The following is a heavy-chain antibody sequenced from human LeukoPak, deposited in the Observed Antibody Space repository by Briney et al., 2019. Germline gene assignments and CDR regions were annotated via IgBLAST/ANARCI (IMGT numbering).Heavy chain of an antibody. Sequence: AASVKVSCKASGYTFTGYYMHWVRQAPGQGLEWMGWINPSGGSTSYAQKFQGRVTMTRDTSTSTVYMELSSLRSEDTAVYYCASARSTTYGMAVWGQGTTVTVSS. CDR1: GYTFTGYY. CDR3: ASARSTTYGMAV. J-gene: IGHJ6*02. CDR2: INPSGGST. V-gene: IGHV1-46*01. D-gene: IGHD2-2*01.